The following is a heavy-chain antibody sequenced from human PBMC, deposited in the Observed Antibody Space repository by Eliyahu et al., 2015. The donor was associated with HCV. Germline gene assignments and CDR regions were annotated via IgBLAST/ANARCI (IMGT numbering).Heavy chain of an antibody. CDR3: ARERIRATYCGGDCYSEFDY. Sequence: SSYAMHWVRQAPGKGLEWVAVISYDGSNKYYADSVKGRFTISRDNSKNTLYLQMNSLRAEDTAVYYCARERIRATYCGGDCYSEFDYWGQGTLVTVSS. J-gene: IGHJ4*02. V-gene: IGHV3-30-3*01. CDR1: SSYA. CDR2: ISYDGSNK. D-gene: IGHD2-21*01.